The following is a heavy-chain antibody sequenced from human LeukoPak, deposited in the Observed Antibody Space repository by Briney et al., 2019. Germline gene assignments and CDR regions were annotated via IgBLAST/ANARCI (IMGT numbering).Heavy chain of an antibody. Sequence: SVKVSCKASGGTFSSYAISWVRQAPGQGLEWMGGIIPIFGTANYAQKFHGRVTITADESTSTAYMELSSLRSDDTAVYYCARGYDFWSGYYTPLYYYYGMDVWGQGSTVTVSS. V-gene: IGHV1-69*13. D-gene: IGHD3-3*01. CDR2: IIPIFGTA. J-gene: IGHJ6*02. CDR3: ARGYDFWSGYYTPLYYYYGMDV. CDR1: GGTFSSYA.